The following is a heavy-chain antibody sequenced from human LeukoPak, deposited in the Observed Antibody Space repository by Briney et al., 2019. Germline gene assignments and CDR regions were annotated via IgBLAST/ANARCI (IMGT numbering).Heavy chain of an antibody. CDR3: ARDRALRYFDWLPLDY. V-gene: IGHV4-30-4*08. CDR2: IYYSGST. Sequence: SQTLSLTCTVSGGSISSGDYYWSWIRQPPGKGLEWIGYIYYSGSTYYNPSLKSRVTISVDTSKNQFSLKLSSVTAADTAVYYCARDRALRYFDWLPLDYWGQGTLVTVSS. CDR1: GGSISSGDYY. J-gene: IGHJ4*02. D-gene: IGHD3-9*01.